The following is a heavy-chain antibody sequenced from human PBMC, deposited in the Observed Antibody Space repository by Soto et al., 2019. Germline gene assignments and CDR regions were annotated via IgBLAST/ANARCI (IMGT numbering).Heavy chain of an antibody. Sequence: EVALLESGGGLVQPGGSLRLSCEVSGVAFSFYIMSWVRQAPGKGLEWVASISGNGATTYYAASGKGRFTFSRDNSKNTVHLQMNSLRGEDTAVYYWAKDRGGFTSGWEFFDFWGQGTLVTVSS. CDR1: GVAFSFYI. CDR2: ISGNGATT. CDR3: AKDRGGFTSGWEFFDF. D-gene: IGHD6-19*01. J-gene: IGHJ4*02. V-gene: IGHV3-23*01.